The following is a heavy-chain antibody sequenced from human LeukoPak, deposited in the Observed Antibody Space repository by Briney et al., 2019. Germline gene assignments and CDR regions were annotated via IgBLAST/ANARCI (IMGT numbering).Heavy chain of an antibody. Sequence: QAGGSLRLSCAASGFTFSSYWMHWVRQAPGKGRVGVSRVDSAGGSTRDGDSVKGRFINSRHNAKNTLYVQMNSLRVEDTAVYYCARGQYDGMDVWGQGTTVTVSS. CDR1: GFTFSSYW. V-gene: IGHV3-74*01. CDR3: ARGQYDGMDV. J-gene: IGHJ6*02. CDR2: VDSAGGST.